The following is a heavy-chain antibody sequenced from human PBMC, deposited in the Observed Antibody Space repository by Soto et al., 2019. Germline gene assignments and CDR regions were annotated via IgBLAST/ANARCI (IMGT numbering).Heavy chain of an antibody. J-gene: IGHJ4*02. CDR2: INAGNGNT. CDR3: ARDVYSGYDPNFDY. D-gene: IGHD5-12*01. V-gene: IGHV1-3*01. Sequence: ASVKVSCKASGYTFTSYAMHWVRQAPGQRLEWMGRINAGNGNTKYSQKFQGRVTITRDTSASTAYMELSSLRSEDTAVYYCARDVYSGYDPNFDYWGQGTLVTVSS. CDR1: GYTFTSYA.